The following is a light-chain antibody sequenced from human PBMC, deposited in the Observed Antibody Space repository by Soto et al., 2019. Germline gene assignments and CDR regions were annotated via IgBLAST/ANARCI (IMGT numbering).Light chain of an antibody. Sequence: EIVMTQSPATPSVSPGERATLSCRASQSVSNNLAWYQQKPGQAPRLLIYGASTRATGIPARFSGSGSGTEFTLTISSLQSEDFAVYYCHQSNDWWTFGQGTKVDIK. CDR3: HQSNDWWT. J-gene: IGKJ1*01. CDR1: QSVSNN. CDR2: GAS. V-gene: IGKV3-15*01.